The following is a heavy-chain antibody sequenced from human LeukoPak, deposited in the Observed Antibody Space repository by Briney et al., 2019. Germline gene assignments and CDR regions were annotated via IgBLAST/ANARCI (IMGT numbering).Heavy chain of an antibody. CDR2: INTDGTYT. CDR3: ARMGMVMGAS. Sequence: GGSLRLSCEASGFTFSSHWMHWVRQGPGKGLVWVPRINTDGTYTNYAESVKGRFTISRDNAKNTLYLQMNSLRAEDTAVYYCARMGMVMGASWGQGTQVTVSS. J-gene: IGHJ5*02. D-gene: IGHD2-21*01. V-gene: IGHV3-74*01. CDR1: GFTFSSHW.